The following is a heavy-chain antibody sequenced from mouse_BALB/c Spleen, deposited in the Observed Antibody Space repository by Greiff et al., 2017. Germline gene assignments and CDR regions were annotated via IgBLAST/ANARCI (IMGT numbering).Heavy chain of an antibody. D-gene: IGHD1-1*01. CDR3: TRDYYGSSWGAY. Sequence: VKLVESGAELVRPGASVTLSCKASGYTFTDYEMPWVKRTPVPGLEWIGAIDPETGGTAYNQKFKGKATLTADTSSSTAYMELRSLTSEDSAVYYCTRDYYGSSWGAYWGQGTLVTVAA. J-gene: IGHJ3*01. CDR2: IDPETGGT. V-gene: IGHV1-15*01. CDR1: GYTFTDYE.